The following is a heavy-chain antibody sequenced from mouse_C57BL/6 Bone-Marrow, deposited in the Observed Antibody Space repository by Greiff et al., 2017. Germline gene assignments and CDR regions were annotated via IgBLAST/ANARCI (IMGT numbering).Heavy chain of an antibody. CDR1: GFTFSDYG. J-gene: IGHJ2*01. Sequence: EVKLMESGGGLVQPGGSLKLSCAASGFTFSDYGMAWVRQAPRKGPEWVALISNLAYSIYYADNVTGRVTISRENAKNTLYLEMSSLRSEDTAMYYGSRRITTVVGDYYFDYWGQGTTLTVSS. CDR2: ISNLAYSI. V-gene: IGHV5-15*01. D-gene: IGHD1-1*01. CDR3: SRRITTVVGDYYFDY.